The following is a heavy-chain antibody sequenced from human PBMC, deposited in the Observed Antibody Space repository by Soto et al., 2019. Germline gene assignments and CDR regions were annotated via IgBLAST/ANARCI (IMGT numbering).Heavy chain of an antibody. CDR1: GFSLSTSGVG. V-gene: IGHV2-5*02. CDR3: AHRGLLTGTPDAFDI. D-gene: IGHD1-7*01. Sequence: QITLKESGPTLVKPTQTLTLTCTFSGFSLSTSGVGVGWIRQPPGKTLEWLALIYWDDDKRYSPSLKSRITITKDTSKNHVVITMTNMDPVDTATYYSAHRGLLTGTPDAFDIWGQGTMVTVSS. CDR2: IYWDDDK. J-gene: IGHJ3*02.